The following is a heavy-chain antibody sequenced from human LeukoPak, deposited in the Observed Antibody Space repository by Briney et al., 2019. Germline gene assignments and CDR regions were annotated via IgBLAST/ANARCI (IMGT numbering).Heavy chain of an antibody. D-gene: IGHD4-17*01. CDR3: ARLRGDYLYFFDN. J-gene: IGHJ4*02. Sequence: PGGSLRLSCAASGFTFRSYWMSWVRQAPGKGLEWVANIKRDGSEKYYVDSVKGRFTISRDNAKNSLYLQMNSLRGEDTAVYYCARLRGDYLYFFDNWGQGTLVTVSS. CDR2: IKRDGSEK. CDR1: GFTFRSYW. V-gene: IGHV3-7*01.